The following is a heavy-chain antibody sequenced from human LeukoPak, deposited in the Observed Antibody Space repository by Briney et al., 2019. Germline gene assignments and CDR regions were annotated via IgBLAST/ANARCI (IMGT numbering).Heavy chain of an antibody. CDR3: PRHMGLGYSYGYPYFDY. V-gene: IGHV4-59*08. J-gene: IGHJ4*02. Sequence: SETLSLTCTVSGGSISSYYWSWIRQPPGKGLEWIGYIYYSGSTNYNPSLKSRVTISVDTSKNQFSLKLSSVTAADTAVYYWPRHMGLGYSYGYPYFDYWGQGTLVTVSS. CDR1: GGSISSYY. CDR2: IYYSGST. D-gene: IGHD5-18*01.